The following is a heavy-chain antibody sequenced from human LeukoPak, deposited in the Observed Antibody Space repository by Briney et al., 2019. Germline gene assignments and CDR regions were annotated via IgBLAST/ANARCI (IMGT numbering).Heavy chain of an antibody. J-gene: IGHJ5*02. CDR1: GYTFTGYY. CDR2: INPNSGGT. Sequence: ASVKVSCKASGYTFTGYYMHWVRQAPGQGLEWMGWINPNSGGTSYAQKFQGRVTMTRDTSISTAYMELSRLRSDDTAVYYCARDPGYCSSTSCYSGWFDPWGQGTLVTVSS. V-gene: IGHV1-2*02. CDR3: ARDPGYCSSTSCYSGWFDP. D-gene: IGHD2-2*01.